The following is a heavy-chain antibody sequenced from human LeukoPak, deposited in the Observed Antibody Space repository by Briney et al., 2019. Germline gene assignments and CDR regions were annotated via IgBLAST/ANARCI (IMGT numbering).Heavy chain of an antibody. CDR3: ARGYCSSTNCPIDY. V-gene: IGHV3-21*01. CDR1: GFTFSSYS. J-gene: IGHJ4*02. CDR2: ISSSGTYI. D-gene: IGHD2-2*01. Sequence: GGSPRLSCAASGFTFSSYSMNWVRQAPGKGLEWVSSISSSGTYIYYADSVKGRFTISRDNAKNSLYLQMNSLRAEDTAVYYCARGYCSSTNCPIDYWGQGTLVTVSS.